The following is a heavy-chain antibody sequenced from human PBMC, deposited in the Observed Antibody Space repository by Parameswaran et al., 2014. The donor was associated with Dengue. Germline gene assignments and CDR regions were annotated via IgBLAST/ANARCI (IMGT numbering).Heavy chain of an antibody. D-gene: IGHD4-11*01. J-gene: IGHJ6*02. CDR2: IYYSGST. V-gene: IGHV4-59*01. CDR3: ARGGDYSNYGFPSYYYYYGMDV. Sequence: WIRQPPGKGLEWIGYIYYSGSTNYNPSLKSRVTISVDTSKNQFSLKLSSVTAADTAVYYCARGGDYSNYGFPSYYYYYGMDVWGQGTTVTVSS.